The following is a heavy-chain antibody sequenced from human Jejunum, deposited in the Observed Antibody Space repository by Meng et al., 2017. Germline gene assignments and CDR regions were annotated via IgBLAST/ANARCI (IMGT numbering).Heavy chain of an antibody. CDR1: GFTFSSHW. J-gene: IGHJ4*02. CDR3: VGMTVG. CDR2: INTDGSTT. V-gene: IGHV3-74*03. Sequence: GQLVESGGGLVKPGGSLRLSCAASGFTFSSHWMNWVRQAPGKGLVWVSRINTDGSTTTYADSVKGRFTISRDNAKNTVFLQMNSLRAEDTAVYYCVGMTVGWGQGTLVTAPQ. D-gene: IGHD3-22*01.